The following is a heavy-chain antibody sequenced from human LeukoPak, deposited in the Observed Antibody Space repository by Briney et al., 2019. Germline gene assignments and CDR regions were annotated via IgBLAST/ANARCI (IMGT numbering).Heavy chain of an antibody. Sequence: SDTLSLTCTVSGDAVSGYYGSWIPQPPGKGLEWVGYIYTSGITNYNPSLKSRVTMSLDTAKSQFSLRVSSVTAAHTAVYYCARHQPQLVSGYDSWGQGPLVTVSS. CDR3: ARHQPQLVSGYDS. D-gene: IGHD6-13*01. CDR1: GDAVSGYY. V-gene: IGHV4-4*09. J-gene: IGHJ4*02. CDR2: IYTSGIT.